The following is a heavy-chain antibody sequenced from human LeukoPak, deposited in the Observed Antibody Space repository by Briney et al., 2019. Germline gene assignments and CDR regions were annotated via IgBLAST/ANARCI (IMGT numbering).Heavy chain of an antibody. CDR1: GFTFSSYA. J-gene: IGHJ5*02. D-gene: IGHD6-13*01. CDR2: ISYDGSNK. V-gene: IGHV3-30-3*01. Sequence: PGGSLRLSYAASGFTFSSYAMHWVRQAPGKGLGWVAVISYDGSNKYYADSVKGRFTISRDNSKNTLYLQMNSLRAEDTAVYYCARDTQEQGNWFDPWGQGTLVTVSS. CDR3: ARDTQEQGNWFDP.